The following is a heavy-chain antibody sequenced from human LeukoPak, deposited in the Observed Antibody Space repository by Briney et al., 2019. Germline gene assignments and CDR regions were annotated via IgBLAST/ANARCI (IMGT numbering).Heavy chain of an antibody. D-gene: IGHD3-10*01. J-gene: IGHJ4*02. V-gene: IGHV6-1*01. CDR1: GDSVSSNSAA. CDR2: TYYRSKWYT. CDR3: ARAASPYYYGSGSYYSRFDY. Sequence: SQTLSLTCDISGDSVSSNSAAWNWIRQSPSRGIEWLGRTYYRSKWYTDYAVSVKSRISINPDTSQNQFSLQLNSVTPEDTALYYCARAASPYYYGSGSYYSRFDYWGQGTLVTVSS.